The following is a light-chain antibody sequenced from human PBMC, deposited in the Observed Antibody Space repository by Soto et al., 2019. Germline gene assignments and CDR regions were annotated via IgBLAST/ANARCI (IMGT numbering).Light chain of an antibody. V-gene: IGKV2-28*01. CDR3: MQPLQSWT. J-gene: IGKJ1*01. Sequence: DIVRTQSRLSLPVTPGEPASIFCRSSQSLLHSNGYNYLDWYLQKPGQSPQLLIYLGSNRASGVPERFSGSGSGTDFTLKISRVEAEDVGVEYCMQPLQSWTFGKGTKV. CDR2: LGS. CDR1: QSLLHSNGYNY.